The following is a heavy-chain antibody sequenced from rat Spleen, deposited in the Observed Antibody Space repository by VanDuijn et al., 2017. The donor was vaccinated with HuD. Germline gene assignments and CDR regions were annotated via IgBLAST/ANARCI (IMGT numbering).Heavy chain of an antibody. V-gene: IGHV5-25*01. J-gene: IGHJ1*01. D-gene: IGHD1-11*01. CDR2: ISTGGGNT. CDR3: ATDRKEGDWYFDF. CDR1: GFIFRNYD. Sequence: EVQLVESGGGLVRPGGSLKVSCEASGFIFRNYDMVWVRQAPTKGLEWIASISTGGGNTYYRDSVKGRFTISRDNAKSTLYLQMDSLRSEDTATYYCATDRKEGDWYFDFWGPGTMVTVSS.